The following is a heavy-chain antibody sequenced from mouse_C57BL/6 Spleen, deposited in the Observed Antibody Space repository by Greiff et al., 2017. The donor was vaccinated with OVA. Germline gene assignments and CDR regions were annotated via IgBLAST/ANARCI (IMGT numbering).Heavy chain of an antibody. Sequence: DVQLQESGPVLVKPGASVKMSCKASGYTFTDYYMNWVKQSHGKSLEWIGVINPYNGGTSYNQKFKGKATLTVDKSSSTAYMELNSLTSEDSAVYYCARPDSNYEYFDGWGTGTTVTVSS. J-gene: IGHJ1*03. V-gene: IGHV1-19*01. CDR1: GYTFTDYY. D-gene: IGHD2-5*01. CDR2: INPYNGGT. CDR3: ARPDSNYEYFDG.